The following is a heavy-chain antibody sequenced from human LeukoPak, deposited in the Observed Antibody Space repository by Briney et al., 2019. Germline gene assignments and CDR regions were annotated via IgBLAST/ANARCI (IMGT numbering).Heavy chain of an antibody. D-gene: IGHD3-22*01. CDR3: ANLNYYDSSGSPNWFDP. Sequence: GGSLRLSCAASGFTFSSYWMSWVRQAPGKGLEWVANIKQDGSEKYYVDSVKGRFTISRDNAKNSLYLQMNSLRAEDTAVYYCANLNYYDSSGSPNWFDPWGQGTLVTVSS. V-gene: IGHV3-7*01. CDR1: GFTFSSYW. J-gene: IGHJ5*02. CDR2: IKQDGSEK.